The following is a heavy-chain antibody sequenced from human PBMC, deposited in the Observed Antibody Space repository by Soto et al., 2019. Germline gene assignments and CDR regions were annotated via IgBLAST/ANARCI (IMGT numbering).Heavy chain of an antibody. CDR1: GFTCSNHW. Sequence: EMRLVESGGGLVQPGGSLRLSCAVSGFTCSNHWITWVRQAPGKGLEWVANIKGDGSEKYYVDAMKGRITISRDYAKNSVFLQMNRLRAEDTAVYYCARVHFGMDVWGQGTTVIVSS. V-gene: IGHV3-7*03. CDR2: IKGDGSEK. J-gene: IGHJ6*02. CDR3: ARVHFGMDV.